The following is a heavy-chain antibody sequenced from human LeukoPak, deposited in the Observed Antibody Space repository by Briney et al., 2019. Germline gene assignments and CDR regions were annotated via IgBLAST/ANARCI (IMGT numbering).Heavy chain of an antibody. V-gene: IGHV1-8*03. CDR1: GYTITSYD. Sequence: ASVKVSCKAFGYTITSYDINWVRQATGQGLEWMGWMNPNSGSTGYAQKFQGRVTITRGISISTAYMELSSLRSEDTAVYYCTRKAPDHDLDWGQGTLVTVSS. D-gene: IGHD2-21*02. CDR3: TRKAPDHDLD. J-gene: IGHJ4*02. CDR2: MNPNSGST.